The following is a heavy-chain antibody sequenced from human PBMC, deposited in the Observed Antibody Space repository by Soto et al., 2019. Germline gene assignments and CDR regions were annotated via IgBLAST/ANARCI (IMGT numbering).Heavy chain of an antibody. Sequence: QVQLVQSGAEVKKPGASVKVSCKASGYAFTSHYMHWVRQAPGQGLEWMGTINPSGGSTNYAQKFQGRVTVTSDTSTSTVYMELSGLRSEDTAVYYCATARYYGADPPTDYWGQGTLVTVSS. J-gene: IGHJ4*02. CDR3: ATARYYGADPPTDY. CDR2: INPSGGST. D-gene: IGHD4-17*01. V-gene: IGHV1-46*01. CDR1: GYAFTSHY.